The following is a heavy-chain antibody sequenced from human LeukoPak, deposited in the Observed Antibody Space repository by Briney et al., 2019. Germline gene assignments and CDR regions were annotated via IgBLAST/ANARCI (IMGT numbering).Heavy chain of an antibody. CDR3: ARQMQDYDSSGNNWFDP. J-gene: IGHJ5*02. CDR2: IYYSGST. CDR1: GGSISSSSYY. Sequence: SETLSLTCTVSGGSISSSSYYWGWIRQPPGKGLEWIGSIYYSGSTYYNPSLKSRVTISVDTSKNQFSLKLSSVTAADTAVYYCARQMQDYDSSGNNWFDPWDQGTLVTVSS. D-gene: IGHD3-22*01. V-gene: IGHV4-39*01.